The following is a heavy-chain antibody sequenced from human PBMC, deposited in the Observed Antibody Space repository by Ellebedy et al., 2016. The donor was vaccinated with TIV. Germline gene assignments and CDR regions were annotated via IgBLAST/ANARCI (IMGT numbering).Heavy chain of an antibody. V-gene: IGHV4-59*01. J-gene: IGHJ4*02. D-gene: IGHD1-1*01. Sequence: MPSETLSLTCTVSGGSIISYYWSWIRQPPGKGLEWIGYIYYGRSTHYNPSLRSRVTISVDTSKNQFSLKLTSVTAADTAVYYCARHDDVGVVRRGFDYWGQGSLVTVSS. CDR3: ARHDDVGVVRRGFDY. CDR2: IYYGRST. CDR1: GGSIISYY.